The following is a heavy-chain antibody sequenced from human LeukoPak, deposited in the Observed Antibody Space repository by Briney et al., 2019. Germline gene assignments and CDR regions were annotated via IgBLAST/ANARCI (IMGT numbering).Heavy chain of an antibody. CDR3: VRLNTGYCSGGSCHTDHYYFYMDV. CDR2: IYYSGNT. CDR1: GGSMTSSSYY. D-gene: IGHD2-15*01. J-gene: IGHJ6*03. V-gene: IGHV4-39*01. Sequence: SETLSLTCTVSGGSMTSSSYYWGWIRQPPGEGLEWIGTIYYSGNTYYDPSLKSRVTISVDTSKSQFSLKLSSVTAADSAAYFCVRLNTGYCSGGSCHTDHYYFYMDVWGKGSTVTVSS.